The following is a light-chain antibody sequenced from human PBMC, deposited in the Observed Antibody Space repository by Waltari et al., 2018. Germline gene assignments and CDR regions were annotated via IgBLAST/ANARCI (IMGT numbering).Light chain of an antibody. V-gene: IGLV2-11*01. CDR2: TVS. J-gene: IGLJ1*01. CDR3: CSYRRGNTFI. Sequence: GTAPRLLISTVSERPSGVSDRFSGSKSGNTASLTISGLQADDEADYYCCSYRRGNTFIFGSGTRLTVL.